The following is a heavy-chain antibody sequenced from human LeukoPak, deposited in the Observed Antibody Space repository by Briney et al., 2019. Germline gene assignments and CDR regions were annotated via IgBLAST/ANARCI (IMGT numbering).Heavy chain of an antibody. V-gene: IGHV4-38-2*02. J-gene: IGHJ4*02. Sequence: SETLSLTCTVSGYSISSGYYWGWIRQPPGKGLEWIGSIYHSGSTYYNPSLKSRVTISVDTSKNQFSLKLSSVTAADTAVYYCARADYYDSSGPGGYWGQGTLVTVSS. CDR2: IYHSGST. CDR1: GYSISSGYY. D-gene: IGHD3-22*01. CDR3: ARADYYDSSGPGGY.